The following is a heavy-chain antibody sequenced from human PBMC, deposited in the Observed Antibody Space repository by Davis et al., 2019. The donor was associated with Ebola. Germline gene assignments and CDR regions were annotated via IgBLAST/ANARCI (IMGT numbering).Heavy chain of an antibody. D-gene: IGHD3-22*01. CDR2: IRYDGSNK. J-gene: IGHJ5*02. Sequence: GESLKISCAASGFTFSSYGMHWVRQAPGKGLEWVAFIRYDGSNKYYADSVKGRFSISRDNSKNTLYLQMNSLRAEDTAVYYCAKGTTNYYDSSGYRWFDPWGQGTLVTVSS. V-gene: IGHV3-30*02. CDR1: GFTFSSYG. CDR3: AKGTTNYYDSSGYRWFDP.